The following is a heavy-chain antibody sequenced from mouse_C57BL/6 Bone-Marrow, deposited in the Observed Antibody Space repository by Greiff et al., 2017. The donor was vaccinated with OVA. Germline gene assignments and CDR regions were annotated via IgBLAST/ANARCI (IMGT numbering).Heavy chain of an antibody. Sequence: EVQLVESEGGLVQPGSSMKLSCTASGFTFSDYYMAWVRQVPEKGLEWVANINYDGSSTYYLDSLKSRFIISRDNANNILYLQMSSLKSEDTATYYCARDGRGLGQYLDVWGTGTTVTVSS. CDR1: GFTFSDYY. CDR3: ARDGRGLGQYLDV. CDR2: INYDGSST. J-gene: IGHJ1*03. D-gene: IGHD4-1*01. V-gene: IGHV5-16*01.